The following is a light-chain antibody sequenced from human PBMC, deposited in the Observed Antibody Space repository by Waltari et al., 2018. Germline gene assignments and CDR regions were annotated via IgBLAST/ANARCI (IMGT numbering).Light chain of an antibody. CDR1: ISNLGTNY. CDR3: ASWDDSRSVGV. CDR2: GNN. V-gene: IGLV1-47*01. Sequence: QSVLTQPPSASGTPGQRVTISCSGSISNLGTNYVYWYQQFPGTAPKLLIQGNNERPEGVPDRVSGPESGTSASLSISGLRAEDEADYYCASWDDSRSVGVFGGGTKLTVL. J-gene: IGLJ3*02.